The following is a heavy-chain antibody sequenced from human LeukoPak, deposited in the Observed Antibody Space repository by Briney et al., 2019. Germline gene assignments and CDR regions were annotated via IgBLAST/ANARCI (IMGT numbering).Heavy chain of an antibody. J-gene: IGHJ4*02. Sequence: ASVKVSCKASGYTFTSNYIHWVRQAPGHGLEWMGMIYPRDGSTSYAQKFQGRVTVTRDTSTSTVHMELSGLRSEDTAVYYCARDQEGFDYWAREPWSPSPQ. CDR1: GYTFTSNY. CDR2: IYPRDGST. CDR3: ARDQEGFDY. V-gene: IGHV1-46*01.